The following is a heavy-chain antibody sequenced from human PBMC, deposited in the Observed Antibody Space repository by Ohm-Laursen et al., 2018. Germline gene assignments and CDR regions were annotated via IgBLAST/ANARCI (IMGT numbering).Heavy chain of an antibody. D-gene: IGHD6-13*01. CDR1: GFTFDDYA. V-gene: IGHV3-9*01. Sequence: RSLRLSCTASGFTFDDYAMHWVRHVPGRGLEWVSGINWSSGNIDYTDSVKGRFTISRDNAKRSVYLQMNSLRPEDTAFYYCAKDQAASGPGAIDIWGQGTMVTVSS. J-gene: IGHJ3*02. CDR3: AKDQAASGPGAIDI. CDR2: INWSSGNI.